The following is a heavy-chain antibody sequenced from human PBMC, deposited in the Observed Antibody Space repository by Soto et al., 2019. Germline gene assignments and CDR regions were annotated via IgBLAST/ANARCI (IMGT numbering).Heavy chain of an antibody. CDR1: VYSFTSYW. V-gene: IGHV5-51*01. CDR3: ATEPYSSSYYYGMDV. Sequence: HGQSLKISCKVSVYSFTSYWIGWVRQMPGKGLEWMGIIYPGDSDTRYSPSFQGQVTISADKSISTAYLQWSSLKASDTAMYYCATEPYSSSYYYGMDVWGQGTTVTVSS. D-gene: IGHD6-13*01. J-gene: IGHJ6*02. CDR2: IYPGDSDT.